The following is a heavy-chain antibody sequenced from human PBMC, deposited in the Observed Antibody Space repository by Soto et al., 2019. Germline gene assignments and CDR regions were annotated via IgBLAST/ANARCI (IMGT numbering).Heavy chain of an antibody. CDR2: IYYNGST. CDR1: GGSISSYY. CDR3: ASQSRGVSVAGLDD. J-gene: IGHJ4*02. D-gene: IGHD6-19*01. V-gene: IGHV4-59*08. Sequence: QVQLQESGPGLVKPSETLSLTCTVSGGSISSYYWSWIRQPPGRGLQWIGGIYYNGSTNYNPSGKSRVTISLDTPKTLSPLRLSSVTAADPAVDYCASQSRGVSVAGLDDWCQGTLVTVSS.